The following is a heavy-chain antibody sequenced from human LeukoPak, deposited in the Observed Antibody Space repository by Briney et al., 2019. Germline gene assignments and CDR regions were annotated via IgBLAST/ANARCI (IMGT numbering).Heavy chain of an antibody. CDR1: GGTFSSYA. J-gene: IGHJ4*02. V-gene: IGHV1-69*13. Sequence: SVKVSCKASGGTFSSYAISWVRQAPGQGLEWMGGIIPIFGTANYAQKFQGRVTITADESTSTAYMELSSLRSEDTAVYYCAREGDGYNPYFDYWGQGTLVTVSS. CDR3: AREGDGYNPYFDY. CDR2: IIPIFGTA. D-gene: IGHD5-24*01.